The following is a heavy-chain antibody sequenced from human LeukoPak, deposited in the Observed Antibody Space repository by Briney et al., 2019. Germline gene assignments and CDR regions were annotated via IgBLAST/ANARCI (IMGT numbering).Heavy chain of an antibody. J-gene: IGHJ4*02. V-gene: IGHV4-39*01. CDR2: IYYSGNT. CDR3: ARQTGSGLFILP. Sequence: SETLSLTCTVSGVSISSSNSYWGWIRQPPGKGLEWIGSIYYSGNTYYNASLKSQVSISIDTSKNQISLRLTSVTATDTAIYYCARQTGSGLFILPGGQGTLVTVSS. D-gene: IGHD3/OR15-3a*01. CDR1: GVSISSSNSY.